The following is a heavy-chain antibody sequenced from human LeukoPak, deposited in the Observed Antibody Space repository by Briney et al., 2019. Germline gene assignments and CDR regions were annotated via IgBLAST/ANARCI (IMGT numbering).Heavy chain of an antibody. CDR3: AKDSRRIAVAGTDY. CDR2: ISGSGGSK. D-gene: IGHD6-19*01. J-gene: IGHJ4*02. Sequence: PGGSLRLSCAASGFTFSSYAMSWVRQAPGKGLEWFSAISGSGGSKYYADSVTGRFPISRDNSKNTLYLQLHSMRAEDTAVYYCAKDSRRIAVAGTDYWGQGTLVTVSS. V-gene: IGHV3-23*01. CDR1: GFTFSSYA.